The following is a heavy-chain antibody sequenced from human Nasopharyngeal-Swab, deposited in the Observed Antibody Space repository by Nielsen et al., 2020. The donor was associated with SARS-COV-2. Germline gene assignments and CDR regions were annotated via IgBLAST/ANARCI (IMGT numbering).Heavy chain of an antibody. D-gene: IGHD5-24*01. Sequence: SETLSLTCAVSGGSISRSNWRRWVRQPPGKGLEWIGEIYHSGSTNYNPSLKSRVTISVDKSKNQFSLKLSSVTAADTAVYYCARGWLQSYTSWFDPWGQGTLVTVSS. CDR2: IYHSGST. V-gene: IGHV4-4*02. CDR1: GGSISRSNW. CDR3: ARGWLQSYTSWFDP. J-gene: IGHJ5*02.